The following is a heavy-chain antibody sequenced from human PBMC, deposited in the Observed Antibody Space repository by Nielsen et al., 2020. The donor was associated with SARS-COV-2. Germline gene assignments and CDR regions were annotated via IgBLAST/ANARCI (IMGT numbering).Heavy chain of an antibody. Sequence: GESLKISCAASGFTFSSYSMHWVRQAPGKGLEWLAVIWYDGSNKYYADSVKGRFTISRDNSKNTVYLQMNSLRTEDTAVYYCAAAPSGDYGGYWGQGTLVTVSS. CDR3: AAAPSGDYGGY. V-gene: IGHV3-33*08. CDR1: GFTFSSYS. D-gene: IGHD4-23*01. J-gene: IGHJ4*02. CDR2: IWYDGSNK.